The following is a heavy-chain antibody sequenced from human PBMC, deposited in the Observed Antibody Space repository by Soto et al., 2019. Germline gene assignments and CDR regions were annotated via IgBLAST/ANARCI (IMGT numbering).Heavy chain of an antibody. D-gene: IGHD6-19*01. J-gene: IGHJ6*02. Sequence: SVKVSCKASGGTFSSYAISWVRQAPGQGLEWMGGIIPIFGTANYAQKFQDRVTITADESTSTAYMELSSLRSEDTAVYYCARGSIGSGKGYYYYYGMDVWGQGTTVTVSS. V-gene: IGHV1-69*13. CDR1: GGTFSSYA. CDR3: ARGSIGSGKGYYYYYGMDV. CDR2: IIPIFGTA.